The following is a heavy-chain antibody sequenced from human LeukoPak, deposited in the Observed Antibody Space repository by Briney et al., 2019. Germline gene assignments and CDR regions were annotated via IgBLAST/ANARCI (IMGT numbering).Heavy chain of an antibody. Sequence: GASVKVSCKTSGYKFNTYGISWVRQAPGQGLEWMGWISVYNGNTNYAQKLQGRVTMTTDTSTSTAYMELRSLRSDDTAVYYCARDARFSSSSDQNDYWGQGTLVTVSS. J-gene: IGHJ4*02. CDR3: ARDARFSSSSDQNDY. CDR1: GYKFNTYG. V-gene: IGHV1-18*01. CDR2: ISVYNGNT. D-gene: IGHD6-13*01.